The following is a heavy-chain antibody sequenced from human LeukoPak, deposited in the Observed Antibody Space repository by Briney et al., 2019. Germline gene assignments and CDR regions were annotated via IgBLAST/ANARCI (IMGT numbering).Heavy chain of an antibody. CDR3: ARDWAQYYYDSSGSDAFDI. CDR2: ISSSSSYI. J-gene: IGHJ3*02. Sequence: GGSLRLSCAASGFTFSSYSMNWVRQAPGKGLGWVSSISSSSSYIYYADSVKGRFTISRDNAKNSLYLQMNSLRAEDTAVYYCARDWAQYYYDSSGSDAFDIWGQGTMVTVSS. V-gene: IGHV3-21*01. CDR1: GFTFSSYS. D-gene: IGHD3-22*01.